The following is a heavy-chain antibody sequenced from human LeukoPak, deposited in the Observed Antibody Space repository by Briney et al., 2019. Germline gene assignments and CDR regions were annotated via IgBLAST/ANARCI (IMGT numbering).Heavy chain of an antibody. CDR1: GGSISSGNYY. Sequence: SETLSLTCTVSGGSISSGNYYWSWIRQPAGKGLEWIGRIWTDGAPSYRPSLKSRVTISVDTSKNQFSLRLSSGTAADTAVYYCARGRDSRGYQFMGFDSWGQGTLVTVSS. J-gene: IGHJ4*02. CDR2: IWTDGAP. V-gene: IGHV4-61*02. CDR3: ARGRDSRGYQFMGFDS. D-gene: IGHD3-22*01.